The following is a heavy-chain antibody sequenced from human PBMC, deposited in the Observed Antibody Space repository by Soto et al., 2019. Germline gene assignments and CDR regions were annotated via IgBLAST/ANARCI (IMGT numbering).Heavy chain of an antibody. D-gene: IGHD2-2*01. CDR2: ISSSSSHI. V-gene: IGHV3-21*01. CDR3: ATRYCTSTNCYSFDY. CDR1: GFTFSSYS. J-gene: IGHJ4*02. Sequence: GGSLRLSCAASGFTFSSYSMNWVRQAPGRGLEWVSSISSSSSHIFYADSVKGRLTISRDNAKNSLYLQMNSLRAEDTAVYYCATRYCTSTNCYSFDYWGQGVLVTVSS.